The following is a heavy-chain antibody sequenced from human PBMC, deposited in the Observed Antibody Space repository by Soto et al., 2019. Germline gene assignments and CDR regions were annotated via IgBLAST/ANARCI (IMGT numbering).Heavy chain of an antibody. V-gene: IGHV4-39*01. CDR2: IYYSGST. J-gene: IGHJ4*02. Sequence: SETLSLTCTVSGGSISSDSYYWGWIRQSPEKGLEWIASIYYSGSTYYNPSLKSRVTISVDTSKNHFSLKLSSVTAADTAVYYCARHLGEGYFDYWGQGTPVTVSS. CDR1: GGSISSDSYY. CDR3: ARHLGEGYFDY.